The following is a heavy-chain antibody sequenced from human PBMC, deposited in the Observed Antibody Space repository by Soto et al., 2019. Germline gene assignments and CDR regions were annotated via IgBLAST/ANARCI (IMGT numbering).Heavy chain of an antibody. CDR1: GFAFSRNG. D-gene: IGHD2-8*01. CDR3: ASMLATSDY. Sequence: QVQLVESGGGVVQPGRSLRLSCVVSGFAFSRNGMHWVRQAPGKGLEWLAVISYDGGEKYYADSVEGRFFISRDNSKNTLFLQMNSLRVEDTAVYYCASMLATSDYWGLGTLVTVSS. J-gene: IGHJ4*02. V-gene: IGHV3-30*03. CDR2: ISYDGGEK.